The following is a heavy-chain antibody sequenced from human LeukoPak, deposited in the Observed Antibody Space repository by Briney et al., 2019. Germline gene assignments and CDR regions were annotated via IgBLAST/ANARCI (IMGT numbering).Heavy chain of an antibody. Sequence: ASVKVSCKASGYTFTSYGIHWVRQAPGQGLEWMGWINTNTGNPTYAQGFTGRFVFSLETSVSTSYLQISSLKAEDTAVYYCARGRGSSARLGYYYYYIDVWGKGTTVTVSS. CDR1: GYTFTSYG. J-gene: IGHJ6*03. CDR3: ARGRGSSARLGYYYYYIDV. CDR2: INTNTGNP. V-gene: IGHV7-4-1*02. D-gene: IGHD1-26*01.